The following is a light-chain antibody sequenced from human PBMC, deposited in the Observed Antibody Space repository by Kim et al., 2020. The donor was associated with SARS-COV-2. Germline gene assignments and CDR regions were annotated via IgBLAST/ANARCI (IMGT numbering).Light chain of an antibody. CDR1: SSDIGSYKL. CDR2: EVS. V-gene: IGLV2-23*02. Sequence: QSVLTQPASVSGSPGQSITISCTGSSSDIGSYKLVSWYQQHPGKVPKLLIYEVSERPSGVSTRFSGSRSGNTASLTISGLQAEDEADFSCCAYAGTHYVFGTGTKVTVL. J-gene: IGLJ1*01. CDR3: CAYAGTHYV.